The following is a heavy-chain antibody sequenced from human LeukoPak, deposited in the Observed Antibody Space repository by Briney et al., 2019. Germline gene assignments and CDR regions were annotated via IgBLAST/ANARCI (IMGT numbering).Heavy chain of an antibody. Sequence: SETLSLTCTVSGGSISSYYWSWIRQPPGKGLEWIGYIYYSGSTNYDPSLKSRVTISVDTSKNQFSLKLSSVTAADTAVYYCARTSWGVSGTVSLFDYWGQGTLVTVSS. CDR1: GGSISSYY. J-gene: IGHJ4*02. V-gene: IGHV4-59*01. CDR2: IYYSGST. CDR3: ARTSWGVSGTVSLFDY. D-gene: IGHD6-13*01.